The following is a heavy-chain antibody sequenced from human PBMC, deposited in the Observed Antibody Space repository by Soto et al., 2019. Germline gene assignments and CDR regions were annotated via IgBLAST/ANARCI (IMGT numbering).Heavy chain of an antibody. Sequence: QLQLQESGPGLVKPSETLSLTCTVSGGSISSSSYYWGWIRQPPGKGLEWIGSIYYSGSTYYNPSPKSRGTISADTSKNQFSLKLSSVTAADTAVYYCARQPLYCSGGSCYPFYYYYYMDVWGKGTTVTVSS. V-gene: IGHV4-39*01. D-gene: IGHD2-15*01. CDR1: GGSISSSSYY. CDR2: IYYSGST. CDR3: ARQPLYCSGGSCYPFYYYYYMDV. J-gene: IGHJ6*03.